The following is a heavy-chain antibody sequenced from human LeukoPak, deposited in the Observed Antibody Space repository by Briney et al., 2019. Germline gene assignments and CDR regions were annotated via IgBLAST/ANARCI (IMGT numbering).Heavy chain of an antibody. J-gene: IGHJ3*02. V-gene: IGHV4-34*01. Sequence: ETLSLTCAVYGGSFSGYYWSWIRQPPGKGLEWIGEINHSGSTNYNPSLKSRVTISVDTSKNQFSLKLSSVTAADTAVYYCARAPWARKDIVVVVAAHSAFDIWGQGTMVTVSS. D-gene: IGHD2-15*01. CDR2: INHSGST. CDR3: ARAPWARKDIVVVVAAHSAFDI. CDR1: GGSFSGYY.